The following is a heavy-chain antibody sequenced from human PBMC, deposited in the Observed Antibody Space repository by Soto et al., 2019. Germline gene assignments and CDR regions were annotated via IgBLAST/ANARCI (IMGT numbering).Heavy chain of an antibody. CDR1: GASITDNY. V-gene: IGHV4-59*01. CDR3: ARDLDYDFWVGRSWFDP. CDR2: VHYSGLA. J-gene: IGHJ5*02. Sequence: QVPLQQSGPGLVRPSEALTLTCDVSGASITDNYWSWIRQAPGKGPKWIGYVHYSGLAHYNPSLKRRANIEMEMSKRGLFLKVESLTAEDTSVYYCARDLDYDFWVGRSWFDPWGQGLIVTVAS. D-gene: IGHD3-3*01.